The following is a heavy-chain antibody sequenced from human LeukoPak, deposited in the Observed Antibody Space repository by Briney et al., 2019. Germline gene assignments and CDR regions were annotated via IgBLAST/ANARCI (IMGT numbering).Heavy chain of an antibody. CDR2: ISSSSSYI. J-gene: IGHJ4*02. D-gene: IGHD3-16*02. CDR1: GFTFSSYS. Sequence: GGSLRLSCAASGFTFSSYSMNWVRQAPGKGLEWVSSISSSSSYIYYADSVKGRFTISRDNAKNSLYLQMNSLRAEDTAVYYCAGYYDYVWGSYRYFDYWGQGTLVTVSS. CDR3: AGYYDYVWGSYRYFDY. V-gene: IGHV3-21*01.